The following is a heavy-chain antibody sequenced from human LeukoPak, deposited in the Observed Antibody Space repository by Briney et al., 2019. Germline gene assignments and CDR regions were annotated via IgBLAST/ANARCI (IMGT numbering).Heavy chain of an antibody. V-gene: IGHV4-39*01. J-gene: IGHJ4*02. Sequence: SETLSLTCTVSGGSISSSSYYWGWIRQPPGKGLEWMGSIYYSGSTYYNPSLKSRVTISVDTSKNQFSLKLSSVTAADTAVYYCATSSSDYYYDSSGYYIHWGQGTLVTVSS. CDR3: ATSSSDYYYDSSGYYIH. D-gene: IGHD3-22*01. CDR1: GGSISSSSYY. CDR2: IYYSGST.